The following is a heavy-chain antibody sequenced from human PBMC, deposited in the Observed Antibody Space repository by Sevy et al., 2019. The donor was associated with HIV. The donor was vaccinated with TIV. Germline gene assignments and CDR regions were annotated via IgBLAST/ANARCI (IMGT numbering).Heavy chain of an antibody. V-gene: IGHV3-74*01. Sequence: SLRLSCAASGFTFSSYWMHWVRQAPGKGLVWVSRINSDGSSTSYADSVKGRFTISRDNAKNTLYLQMNSLRAEDTAVYYCARGFGRTYYDFWSGYSYFDYWGQGTLVTVSS. CDR3: ARGFGRTYYDFWSGYSYFDY. CDR2: INSDGSST. J-gene: IGHJ4*02. D-gene: IGHD3-3*01. CDR1: GFTFSSYW.